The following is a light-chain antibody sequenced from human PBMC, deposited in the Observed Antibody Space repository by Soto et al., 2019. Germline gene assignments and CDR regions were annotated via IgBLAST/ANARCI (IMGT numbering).Light chain of an antibody. V-gene: IGKV3-20*01. J-gene: IGKJ2*01. Sequence: EIVLTQSPGTLSLSPGERATLSCRASQSVSSAYLAWYQQIPGQAPRLLIYGASSRATGIPDRFSGSGSGTAFTLTSSGLEPEDLAVDYCQQSGSSFYTLGQGTKLVIK. CDR2: GAS. CDR3: QQSGSSFYT. CDR1: QSVSSAY.